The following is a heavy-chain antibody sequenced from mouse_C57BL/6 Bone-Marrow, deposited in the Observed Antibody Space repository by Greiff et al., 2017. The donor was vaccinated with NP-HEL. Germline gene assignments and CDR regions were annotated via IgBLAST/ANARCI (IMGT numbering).Heavy chain of an antibody. CDR2: INPSSGYT. V-gene: IGHV1-4*01. CDR3: ARSIRRGDYFDY. CDR1: GYTFTSYT. D-gene: IGHD2-12*01. Sequence: VQLQQSGAELARPGASVKMSCKASGYTFTSYTMHWVKQRPGQGLEWIGYINPSSGYTKYNQKFKDKATLTADKSSSTAYMQLSSLTSEDSAFYYCARSIRRGDYFDYWGQGTTLTVSS. J-gene: IGHJ2*01.